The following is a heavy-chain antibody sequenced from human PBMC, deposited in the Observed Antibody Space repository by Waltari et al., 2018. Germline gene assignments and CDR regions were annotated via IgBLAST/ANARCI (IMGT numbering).Heavy chain of an antibody. Sequence: QVQLQQWGPGLLKPSETLSLTCAVYGGSFSGYYWSWIRHPPGEGLEWIGEINHSGSTNYNPSLKSRVTISVDTSKNQFSLKLSSVTAADTAVYYCARVPLYYYDSSGYFDYWGQGTLVTVSS. D-gene: IGHD3-22*01. V-gene: IGHV4-34*01. CDR1: GGSFSGYY. CDR3: ARVPLYYYDSSGYFDY. J-gene: IGHJ4*02. CDR2: INHSGST.